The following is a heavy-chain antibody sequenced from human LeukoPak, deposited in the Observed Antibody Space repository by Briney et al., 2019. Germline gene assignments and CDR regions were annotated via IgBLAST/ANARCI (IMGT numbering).Heavy chain of an antibody. CDR2: VRTKARSYTT. J-gene: IGHJ4*02. CDR1: GFSFSDNH. Sequence: SGGSLRLSCAASGFSFSDNHMDWVRQAPGKGLEWVGRVRTKARSYTTEYAASVKGRFTISRDDSMNSLYLQMRSLKTEDTAVYYCAVIVGARLFDFWGQGTLVTVSS. D-gene: IGHD1-26*01. V-gene: IGHV3-72*01. CDR3: AVIVGARLFDF.